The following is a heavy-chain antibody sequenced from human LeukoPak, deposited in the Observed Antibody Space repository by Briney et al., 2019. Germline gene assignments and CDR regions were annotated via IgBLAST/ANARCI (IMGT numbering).Heavy chain of an antibody. CDR3: ARDGEEGSSWYGWFDP. J-gene: IGHJ5*02. CDR1: GFTFSSYW. Sequence: GGSLRLSCAASGFTFSSYWMSWVRQAPGKGLEWVANIKQDGSEKYYVDSVKGRFTISRDNAKNSLYLQMNSLRAEDTAVYYCARDGEEGSSWYGWFDPWGQGTLVTVSS. V-gene: IGHV3-7*01. CDR2: IKQDGSEK. D-gene: IGHD6-13*01.